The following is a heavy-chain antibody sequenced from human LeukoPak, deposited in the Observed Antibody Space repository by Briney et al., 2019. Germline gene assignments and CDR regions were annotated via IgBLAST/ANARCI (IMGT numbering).Heavy chain of an antibody. Sequence: PSETLSLTCTVSGGSISSYYWSWIQQPPGKGLEWIGYIYYSGSTNYNPSLKSRVTISVDTSKNRFSLKLSSVTAADTAVYYCARDWYDIFGYYYGMDVWGQGTTVTVSS. CDR2: IYYSGST. D-gene: IGHD3-9*01. V-gene: IGHV4-59*01. CDR3: ARDWYDIFGYYYGMDV. CDR1: GGSISSYY. J-gene: IGHJ6*02.